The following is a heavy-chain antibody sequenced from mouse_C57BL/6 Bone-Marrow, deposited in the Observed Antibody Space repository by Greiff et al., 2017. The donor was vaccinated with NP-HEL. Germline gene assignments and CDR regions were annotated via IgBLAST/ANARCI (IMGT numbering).Heavy chain of an antibody. CDR1: GYTFTSYW. CDR3: ARLRGSSLFDY. D-gene: IGHD1-1*01. V-gene: IGHV1-61*01. Sequence: VQLKQPGAELVRPGSSVKLSCKASGYTFTSYWMDWVKQRPGQGLEWIGNIYPSDSETHYNQKFKDKATLTVDKSSSTAYMQLSSLTSEDSAVYYCARLRGSSLFDYWGQGTTLTVSS. J-gene: IGHJ2*01. CDR2: IYPSDSET.